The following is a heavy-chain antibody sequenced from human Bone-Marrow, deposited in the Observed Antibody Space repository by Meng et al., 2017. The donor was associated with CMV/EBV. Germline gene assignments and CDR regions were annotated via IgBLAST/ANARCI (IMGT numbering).Heavy chain of an antibody. CDR3: AANIVVVPAADYYYYGMDV. V-gene: IGHV4-39*07. D-gene: IGHD2-2*01. CDR2: IYYSGST. CDR1: GGFISSSSYY. J-gene: IGHJ6*02. Sequence: SETLSLTCTVSGGFISSSSYYWGWIRQPPGKGLEWIGSIYYSGSTYYNPSLKSRVTISVDTSKNQFSLKLSPAPAADTAVYYCAANIVVVPAADYYYYGMDVWGQETRVTVTS.